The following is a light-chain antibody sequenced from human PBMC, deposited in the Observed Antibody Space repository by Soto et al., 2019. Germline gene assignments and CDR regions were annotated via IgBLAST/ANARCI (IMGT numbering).Light chain of an antibody. V-gene: IGKV3-20*01. J-gene: IGKJ2*01. Sequence: EIVLTQSPGTLSLSPGERATLSCRASQNVSSSYLAWYQQKPRQAPRLLIYGASSRATGIPDRFSGSGSGTDFTLTISRLEPEDFAVYYCQQYGSSPRTFGQGTKLEMK. CDR1: QNVSSSY. CDR2: GAS. CDR3: QQYGSSPRT.